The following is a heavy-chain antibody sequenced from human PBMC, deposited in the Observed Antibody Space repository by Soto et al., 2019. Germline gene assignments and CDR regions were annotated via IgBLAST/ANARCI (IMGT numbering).Heavy chain of an antibody. J-gene: IGHJ4*02. CDR3: TTDYSSLRFLEWLPWIDY. D-gene: IGHD3-3*01. CDR2: VKIKTDGGTT. Sequence: LRGSCAPSGFTFSNARLSWVRQAGGKGLEWGGRVKIKTDGGTTDYAAPEKGRLTISRDNSKNTLYTQMNSLKTEVTAVYYSTTDYSSLRFLEWLPWIDYWGQGTLVTVSS. V-gene: IGHV3-15*01. CDR1: GFTFSNAR.